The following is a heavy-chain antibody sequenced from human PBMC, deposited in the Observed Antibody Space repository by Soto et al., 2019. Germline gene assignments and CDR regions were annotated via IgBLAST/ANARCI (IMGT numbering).Heavy chain of an antibody. CDR3: TNPPLYYDFWSGPGHFQH. D-gene: IGHD3-3*01. CDR1: GFTFRNYA. Sequence: PGGSLRLSCAASGFTFRNYAMSWVRQAPGQGLEWVSAISPSGGRTYFADSVKGRFTISRDNSKNMLFLQMDSLRVEDTAVYYCTNPPLYYDFWSGPGHFQHWGQGTQVTVSS. CDR2: ISPSGGRT. V-gene: IGHV3-23*01. J-gene: IGHJ1*01.